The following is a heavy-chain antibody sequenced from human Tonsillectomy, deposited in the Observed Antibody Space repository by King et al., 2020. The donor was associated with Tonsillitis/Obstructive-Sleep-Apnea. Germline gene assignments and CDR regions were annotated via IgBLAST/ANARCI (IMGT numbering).Heavy chain of an antibody. Sequence: QLQESGPGLVKPSGTLSLTCAVSGDSISSSDWWSWVRQPPGKGLEWIGEIYYSGRTNYNPSLRSRVTILEDKSKNPFSLKLSSVSAADTAVYYCARAGGGYPYFDYWGQGTLVTVSS. CDR1: GDSISSSDW. CDR3: ARAGGGYPYFDY. CDR2: IYYSGRT. J-gene: IGHJ4*02. V-gene: IGHV4-4*02. D-gene: IGHD3-16*02.